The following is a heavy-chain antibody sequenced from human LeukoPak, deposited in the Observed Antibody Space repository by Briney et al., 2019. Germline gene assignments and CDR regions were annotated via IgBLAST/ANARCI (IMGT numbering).Heavy chain of an antibody. CDR1: GYTFTSYG. V-gene: IGHV1-18*01. CDR2: ISAYNGNT. J-gene: IGHJ4*02. D-gene: IGHD3-10*01. CDR3: ARVEDYYGSGSSFDY. Sequence: ASVKVSCKASGYTFTSYGISWVRQAPGQGLEWMGWISAYNGNTNYAQKLQGRVTMTTDTSTSTAYMELRSLRSDDTAVYYCARVEDYYGSGSSFDYWGQGTLVTVSS.